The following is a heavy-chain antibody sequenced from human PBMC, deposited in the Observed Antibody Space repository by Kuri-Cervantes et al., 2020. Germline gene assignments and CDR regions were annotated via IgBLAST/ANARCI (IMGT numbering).Heavy chain of an antibody. CDR2: ISYDGSNK. CDR1: GFTFSSYA. J-gene: IGHJ3*02. V-gene: IGHV3-30-3*01. D-gene: IGHD5-24*01. CDR3: ARGGYEDGYNSVPPDAFDI. Sequence: LSLTCAASGFTFSSYAMHWVRQAPGKGLEWVAVISYDGSNKYYTDSVKGRFTITRDNSKNTLYLQMNSLRAEDTAVYYCARGGYEDGYNSVPPDAFDIWGQGTMVTVSS.